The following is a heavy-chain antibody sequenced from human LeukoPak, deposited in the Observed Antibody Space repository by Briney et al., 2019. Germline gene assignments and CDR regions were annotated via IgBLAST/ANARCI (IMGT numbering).Heavy chain of an antibody. J-gene: IGHJ4*02. CDR3: ATRRFGELTY. Sequence: GGSLRLPCAASGFTFNTYGMNWVRQAPGKGLEWVSILYHGGSTYYADSVKGRFSISRDTSKNTLYLQMNSLRVEDTAVYYCATRRFGELTYWGQGTLVTVSS. V-gene: IGHV3-66*01. CDR1: GFTFNTYG. CDR2: LYHGGST. D-gene: IGHD3-10*01.